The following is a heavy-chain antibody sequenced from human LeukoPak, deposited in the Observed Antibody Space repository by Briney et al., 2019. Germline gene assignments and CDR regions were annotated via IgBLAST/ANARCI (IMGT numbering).Heavy chain of an antibody. CDR1: GGSISSYY. CDR3: ARDGCSGGSCYYFDY. D-gene: IGHD2-15*01. J-gene: IGHJ4*02. V-gene: IGHV4-59*01. Sequence: SETLSLTCTVSGGSISSYYWSWIRQPPGKGLEWIGYIYYSGTTNYNPSLKSRVTISINTSKNQFSLKLSSVTAADTAVYYCARDGCSGGSCYYFDYWGQGTLVTVSS. CDR2: IYYSGTT.